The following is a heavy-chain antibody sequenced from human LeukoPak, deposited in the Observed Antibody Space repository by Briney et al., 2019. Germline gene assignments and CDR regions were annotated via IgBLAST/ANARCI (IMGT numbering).Heavy chain of an antibody. V-gene: IGHV4-59*12. CDR2: IYYSGST. CDR1: GGSISSYY. CDR3: ARSRYCSSTSCLDY. J-gene: IGHJ4*02. Sequence: SETLSLTCTVSGGSISSYYWSWIRQPPGKGLEWIGYIYYSGSTNYNPSLKSRVTISVDKSKNQFSLKLSSVTAADTAVYYCARSRYCSSTSCLDYWGQGTLVTVSS. D-gene: IGHD2-2*01.